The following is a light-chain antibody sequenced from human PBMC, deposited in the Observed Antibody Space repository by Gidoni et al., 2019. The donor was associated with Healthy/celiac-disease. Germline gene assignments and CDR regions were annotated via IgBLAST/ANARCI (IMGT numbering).Light chain of an antibody. CDR2: GAS. V-gene: IGKV3-15*01. CDR3: QFRAT. CDR1: QSVSSN. Sequence: EIVMTQSPATLSVSPGERATLSCRASQSVSSNLAWYQQKPGQAPRLLIYGASTRATGIPARFSGSGSGTEFTLTISSLQSEDFAVYYCQFRATFXQXTKLEIK. J-gene: IGKJ2*01.